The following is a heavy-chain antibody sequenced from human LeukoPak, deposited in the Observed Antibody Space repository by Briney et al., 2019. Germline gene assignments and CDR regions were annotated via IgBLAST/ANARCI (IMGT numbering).Heavy chain of an antibody. CDR1: GGSMSSHY. CDR2: IYYSGGT. J-gene: IGHJ4*02. Sequence: SETLSLTCSVSGGSMSSHYWSWIRQPPEKGLEWIGNIYYSGGTDYNPSLKSRVTISVDRSRNQFSLKLSSVTAADTAVYYCARVIVGGSVSHFDYWGQGTLVTVSS. CDR3: ARVIVGGSVSHFDY. D-gene: IGHD2-21*01. V-gene: IGHV4-59*11.